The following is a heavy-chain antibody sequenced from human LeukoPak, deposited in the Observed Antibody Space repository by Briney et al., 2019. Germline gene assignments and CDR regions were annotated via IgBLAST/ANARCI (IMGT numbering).Heavy chain of an antibody. CDR2: IYSGGST. Sequence: GGSLRLSCAASGFTVSSNYMSWVRQAPGKGLEWVSVIYSGGSTYYADSVKGRFTISRDNAKNSLYLQMNSLRAEDTAVYYCARVPGYYYMDVWGKGTTVTVSS. CDR3: ARVPGYYYMDV. CDR1: GFTVSSNY. J-gene: IGHJ6*03. V-gene: IGHV3-66*01.